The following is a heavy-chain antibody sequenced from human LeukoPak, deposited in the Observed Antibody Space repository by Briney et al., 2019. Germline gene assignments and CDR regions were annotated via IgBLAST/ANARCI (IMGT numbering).Heavy chain of an antibody. CDR1: GFTFSSYW. V-gene: IGHV3-7*01. CDR3: ARRGNLAAAGPEFLYYYYGMDV. J-gene: IGHJ6*02. Sequence: PGGSLRLSCVDSGFTFSSYWMSWVRQAPGKGLEWVANINQDGSEKYYVDSVKGRFTISRDNAKNSLYLQMNSLRAEDTAVYYCARRGNLAAAGPEFLYYYYGMDVWGQGTTVTVSS. CDR2: INQDGSEK. D-gene: IGHD6-13*01.